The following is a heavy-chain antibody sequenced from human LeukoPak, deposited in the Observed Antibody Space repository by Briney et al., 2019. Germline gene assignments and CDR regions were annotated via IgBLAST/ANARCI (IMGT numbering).Heavy chain of an antibody. CDR3: LPCCGSGRWGYYFHY. D-gene: IGHD3-10*01. V-gene: IGHV3-21*01. CDR1: GFTFSSYS. CDR2: ISSSSSYI. Sequence: GGSLRLSCAASGFTFSSYSMNWVRQAPGKGLEWVSSISSSSSYIYYADSVKGRFTISRDNAKNSLYLQMNSLRAEDTAVYYCLPCCGSGRWGYYFHYWGQGTLVTVSS. J-gene: IGHJ4*02.